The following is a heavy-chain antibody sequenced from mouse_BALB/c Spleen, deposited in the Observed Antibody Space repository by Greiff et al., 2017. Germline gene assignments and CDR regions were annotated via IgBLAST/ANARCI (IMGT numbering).Heavy chain of an antibody. CDR2: ISSGSSTI. V-gene: IGHV5-17*02. Sequence: EVKLVESGGGLVQPGGSRKLSCAASGFTFSSFGMHWVRQAPEKGLEWVAYISSGSSTIYYADTVKGRFTISRDNPKNTLFLQMTSLRSEDTAMYYCARSRGNYAMDDWGQGTSVTVSS. CDR3: ARSRGNYAMDD. J-gene: IGHJ4*01. CDR1: GFTFSSFG.